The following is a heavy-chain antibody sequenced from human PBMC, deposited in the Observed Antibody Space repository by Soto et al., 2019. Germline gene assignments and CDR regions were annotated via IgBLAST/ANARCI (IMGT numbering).Heavy chain of an antibody. Sequence: QITLKESGPTRVKPTLTLTLTCTFSGFSLTTSGVGVGWIRQPPGKALERLALIYWDDDKRYSPSLKSRLTITQDTSKNQVLLTMTDLDPVDTATYYCAHRAGLQGNWNGGYFDYWGQGALVTVSS. J-gene: IGHJ4*02. D-gene: IGHD1-1*01. CDR3: AHRAGLQGNWNGGYFDY. CDR1: GFSLTTSGVG. V-gene: IGHV2-5*02. CDR2: IYWDDDK.